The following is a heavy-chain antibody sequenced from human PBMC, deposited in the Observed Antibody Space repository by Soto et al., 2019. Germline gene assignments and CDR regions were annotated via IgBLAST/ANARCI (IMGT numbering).Heavy chain of an antibody. CDR1: GFTFSLYA. J-gene: IGHJ5*02. Sequence: EVQLSESGGDLVRPGGSLRLSCAASGFTFSLYAMSWVRQAPGKGLEWVSAISAGADYTYFADPVKGRFTLSRDNSKNTLYLQMTSLRVDDTAVYYCARGARREVVWGWFEPWGQGTQVTVSS. V-gene: IGHV3-23*01. CDR3: ARGARREVVWGWFEP. CDR2: ISAGADYT. D-gene: IGHD3-16*01.